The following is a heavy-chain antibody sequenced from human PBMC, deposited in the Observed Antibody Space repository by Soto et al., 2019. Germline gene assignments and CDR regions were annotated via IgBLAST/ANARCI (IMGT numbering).Heavy chain of an antibody. D-gene: IGHD6-19*01. CDR3: AKSPIEVAGSYFQH. V-gene: IGHV3-30*18. CDR1: RFTFSGYG. Sequence: GGSLRLSCAGSRFTFSGYGMHWVRQVPGKGLEWVAVISYDGVNKYYADSVKGRFTISRDNSKNTLYLQMTSLRVDDTAVYYCAKSPIEVAGSYFQHWGQGTLVTVSS. J-gene: IGHJ1*01. CDR2: ISYDGVNK.